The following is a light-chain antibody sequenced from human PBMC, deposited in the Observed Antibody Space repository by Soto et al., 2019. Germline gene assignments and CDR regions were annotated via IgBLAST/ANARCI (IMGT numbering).Light chain of an antibody. CDR2: AAS. V-gene: IGKV1-9*01. CDR3: QQCNDYPLT. J-gene: IGKJ4*01. Sequence: DIQLTQSPSFLSASVGDRVTITCRASRAISSYLAWYQQRPGEAPKLLIFAASTLQSGVPSRFSGSGSGTEVTLTISSLQPEDFATYYCQQCNDYPLTFGGGTKVEIK. CDR1: RAISSY.